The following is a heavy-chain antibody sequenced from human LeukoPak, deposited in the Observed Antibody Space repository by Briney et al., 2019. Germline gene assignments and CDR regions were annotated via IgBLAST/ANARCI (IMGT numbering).Heavy chain of an antibody. CDR2: IKQDGSEK. Sequence: PGGSLRLSCAASGFTFSSYWMSWVRQAPGKGLEWVANIKQDGSEKYYVDSVKGRFTVSRDNAKNSLYLQMNSLRAEDTAVYYCARGRFCSGTSCYYFDYWGQGTLFTVSS. CDR1: GFTFSSYW. D-gene: IGHD2-2*01. J-gene: IGHJ4*02. V-gene: IGHV3-7*01. CDR3: ARGRFCSGTSCYYFDY.